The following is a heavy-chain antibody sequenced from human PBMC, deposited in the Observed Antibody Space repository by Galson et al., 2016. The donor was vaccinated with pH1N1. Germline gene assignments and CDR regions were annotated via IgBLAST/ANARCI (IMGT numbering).Heavy chain of an antibody. CDR2: ICHTGNT. V-gene: IGHV4-38-2*01. CDR3: ARHGGLPHVALLYPIDD. CDR1: GFTFSDYY. J-gene: IGHJ4*02. D-gene: IGHD3-3*01. Sequence: LRLSCAASGFTFSDYYMSWIRQSPGKGLEWIANICHTGNTYYNPSLRGRVAISIDTSRNRFSLRLSSVTAADTAVYYCARHGGLPHVALLYPIDDWGQGTLVTVSS.